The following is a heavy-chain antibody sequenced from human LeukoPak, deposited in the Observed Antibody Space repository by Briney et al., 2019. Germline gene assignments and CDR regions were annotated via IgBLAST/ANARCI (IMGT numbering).Heavy chain of an antibody. Sequence: SQTLSLTCAISGDSVSSNSAAWNWIRQSPSRGLEWLGRTYYRSKLITEYAQSVKSRIGINADTSKNQFSLQLNSMTPEDTAMYFCARDLDTGLDYWGQGVLVTVSS. CDR3: ARDLDTGLDY. V-gene: IGHV6-1*01. CDR2: TYYRSKLIT. CDR1: GDSVSSNSAA. J-gene: IGHJ4*02.